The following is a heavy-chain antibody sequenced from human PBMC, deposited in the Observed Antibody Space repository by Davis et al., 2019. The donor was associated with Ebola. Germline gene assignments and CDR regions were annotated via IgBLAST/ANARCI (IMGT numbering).Heavy chain of an antibody. D-gene: IGHD3-3*01. CDR3: ATGYDFWSGDYYYYGMDV. CDR2: IYSVGST. J-gene: IGHJ6*02. CDR1: GFTVSSNY. V-gene: IGHV3-53*01. Sequence: GGSLRLSCAASGFTVSSNYMSWVRQAPGKGLEWVSVIYSVGSTYYADSVKGRFTISRDNSKNTLYLQMNSLRAEDTAVYYCATGYDFWSGDYYYYGMDVWGQGTTVTVSS.